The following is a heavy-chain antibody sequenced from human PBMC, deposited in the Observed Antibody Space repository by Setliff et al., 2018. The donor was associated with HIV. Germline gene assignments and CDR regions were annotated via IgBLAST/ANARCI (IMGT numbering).Heavy chain of an antibody. CDR1: GYTFTSYG. Sequence: ASVKVSCKASGYTFTSYGIGWVRQAPGQGLEWMGWISAYNGNTNYAQKLQGRVTMTTDTSTSTAYMELRSLRSDDTAVYYCARNTYYYDSSGSGGYYFDYWGQGTLVTVSS. V-gene: IGHV1-18*01. J-gene: IGHJ4*02. CDR2: ISAYNGNT. CDR3: ARNTYYYDSSGSGGYYFDY. D-gene: IGHD3-22*01.